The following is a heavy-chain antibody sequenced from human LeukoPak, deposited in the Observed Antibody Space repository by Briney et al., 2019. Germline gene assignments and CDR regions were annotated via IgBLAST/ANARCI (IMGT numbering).Heavy chain of an antibody. CDR3: ARPYYYYMDV. Sequence: SGTLSLTCPFSVGSLISDNWWGWVRPPPGKGLEWIGEIYHSGLTNYNPCLKSRVTISVDKSKIQYSLKLSSVTAADTAVYYCARPYYYYMDVWGKGTTVTVSS. CDR2: IYHSGLT. CDR1: VGSLISDNW. J-gene: IGHJ6*03. V-gene: IGHV4-4*02.